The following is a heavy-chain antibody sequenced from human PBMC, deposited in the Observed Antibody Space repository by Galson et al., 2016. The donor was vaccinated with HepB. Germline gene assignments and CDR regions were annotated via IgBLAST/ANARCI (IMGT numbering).Heavy chain of an antibody. CDR1: GYMFTGYY. J-gene: IGHJ4*02. D-gene: IGHD3-3*01. Sequence: SVKASCKASGYMFTGYYMHWVRQAPGQGLEWMGRMNPKSGGTKYAQRFQGRVNMTRDTSISTVYMELSSLRSDDTAVYYCARVRIRVFGVLTHFDFWGQGTLVTVSS. CDR2: MNPKSGGT. V-gene: IGHV1-2*06. CDR3: ARVRIRVFGVLTHFDF.